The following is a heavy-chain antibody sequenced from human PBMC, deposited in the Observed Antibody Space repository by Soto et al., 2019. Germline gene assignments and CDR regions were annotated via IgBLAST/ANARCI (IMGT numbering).Heavy chain of an antibody. CDR3: ERDGVVVIKPHHDAFDI. CDR1: GYTFTSYG. D-gene: IGHD3-22*01. Sequence: QVQLVQSGAEVKKPGASVKVSCKASGYTFTSYGISWVRQAPGQGLEWMGWISAYNGNTNYAQKLQGRVTMTTDTSTSTAYKELMSLRSADTAVYYCERDGVVVIKPHHDAFDIWGHGTMVTVSS. J-gene: IGHJ3*02. CDR2: ISAYNGNT. V-gene: IGHV1-18*01.